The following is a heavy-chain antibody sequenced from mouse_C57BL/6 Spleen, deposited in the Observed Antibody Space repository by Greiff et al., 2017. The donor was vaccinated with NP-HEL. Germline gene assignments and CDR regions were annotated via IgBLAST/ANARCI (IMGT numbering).Heavy chain of an antibody. Sequence: DVQLVESGAELVRPGASVKLSCTASGFNIKDDYMHWVKQRPEQGLEWIGWIDPENGDTEYASKFQGKATITADTSSNTAYLQLSSLTSEDTAVYYCTTNWGRFAYWGQGTLVTVSA. V-gene: IGHV14-4*01. J-gene: IGHJ3*01. CDR2: IDPENGDT. CDR1: GFNIKDDY. CDR3: TTNWGRFAY. D-gene: IGHD4-1*02.